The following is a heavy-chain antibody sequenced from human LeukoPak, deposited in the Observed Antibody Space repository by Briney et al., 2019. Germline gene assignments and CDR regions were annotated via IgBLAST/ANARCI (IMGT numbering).Heavy chain of an antibody. V-gene: IGHV3-7*01. CDR3: ARAEGDYHYYFYMDV. Sequence: GGSLRLSCAASGFPFSNYWMSWVRQAPGKGLEWVANIKQDGGEKYYVDSVKGRFTTSRDNGKNSLYLQMNSLRAEDTAVYYCARAEGDYHYYFYMDVWGKGTTVTVSS. CDR1: GFPFSNYW. J-gene: IGHJ6*03. CDR2: IKQDGGEK.